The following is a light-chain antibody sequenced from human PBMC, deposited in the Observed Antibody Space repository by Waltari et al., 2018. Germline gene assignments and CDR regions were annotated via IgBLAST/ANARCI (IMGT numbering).Light chain of an antibody. V-gene: IGKV4-1*01. CDR2: WAS. CDR3: QQYYTTPYT. J-gene: IGKJ2*01. Sequence: DIVMTQSPDSLAMSLGERATINCKSSQSVLYSSNNKNYLAWYQQKPGQPPKLLIYWASTRGSGVPDRFRGSGSGTDFTLTISSLQAEDVAVYYCQQYYTTPYTFGQGTKLEIK. CDR1: QSVLYSSNNKNY.